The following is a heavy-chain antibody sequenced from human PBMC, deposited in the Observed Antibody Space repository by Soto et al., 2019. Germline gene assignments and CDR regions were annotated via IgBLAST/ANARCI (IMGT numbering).Heavy chain of an antibody. Sequence: PSETLSVTCTVSGGSISSYYWSWIRQPPGKGLEWIGYIYYSGSTNYNPSLKSRVTISVDTSKNQFSLKLSSVTAADTAVYYCASTRMIVAHFDYWGQGTLVTVSS. V-gene: IGHV4-59*08. CDR2: IYYSGST. D-gene: IGHD3-22*01. CDR1: GGSISSYY. CDR3: ASTRMIVAHFDY. J-gene: IGHJ4*02.